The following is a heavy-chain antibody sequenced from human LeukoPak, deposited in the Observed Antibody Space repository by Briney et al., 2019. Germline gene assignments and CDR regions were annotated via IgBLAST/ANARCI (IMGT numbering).Heavy chain of an antibody. Sequence: GGSLRLSCAASGFTFSQYSFNWIRQAPGEGLEWVSYISTSGSNTKYADSVKGRFTISRDNAKNSLYLQMNSLRAEDTAVYYCAREVSYSSSWYYFDYWGQGTLVTVSS. CDR2: ISTSGSNT. V-gene: IGHV3-48*04. CDR3: AREVSYSSSWYYFDY. J-gene: IGHJ4*02. CDR1: GFTFSQYS. D-gene: IGHD6-13*01.